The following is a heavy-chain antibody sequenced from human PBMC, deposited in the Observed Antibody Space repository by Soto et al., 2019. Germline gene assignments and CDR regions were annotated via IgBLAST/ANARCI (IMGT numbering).Heavy chain of an antibody. CDR2: IIPIFGTG. CDR1: GGTFSSYA. D-gene: IGHD3-16*01. Sequence: PVKVSCKASGGTFSSYAISWVRQAPGQGLEWVGGIIPIFGTGNYAQKFQGRVTITADESSSTAYMALSSLRAEDTAVYYCARTDRAKYYEYGSGSCHYYSGMDVWGQ. V-gene: IGHV1-69*13. J-gene: IGHJ6*02. CDR3: ARTDRAKYYEYGSGSCHYYSGMDV.